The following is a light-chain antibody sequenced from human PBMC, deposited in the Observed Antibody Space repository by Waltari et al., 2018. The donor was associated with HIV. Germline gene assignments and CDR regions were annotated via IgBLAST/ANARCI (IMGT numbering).Light chain of an antibody. CDR1: QNIGTY. CDR2: RAS. J-gene: IGKJ2*01. V-gene: IGKV1-39*01. CDR3: QQSFSSPT. Sequence: DIQMTQSPPALSASVGDRVTITCRASQNIGTYLNWYQQRPGEAPKALIYRASTLQSGVSSRFSGSGSGTEFTLTITSLQSEDFATYICQQSFSSPTFGPGTKVEI.